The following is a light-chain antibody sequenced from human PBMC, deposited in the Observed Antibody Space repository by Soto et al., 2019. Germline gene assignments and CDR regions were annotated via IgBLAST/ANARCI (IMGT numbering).Light chain of an antibody. CDR3: QQYNSYSET. CDR2: DAS. Sequence: DIQMTQSPSTLSASVGDRVTITCRASQSISSWLAWYQQKPGKAPKLLTYDASSLESGVPSRFSGSGSGTEFTLTISSLQPDDFATYDCQQYNSYSETFGQGTKVEIK. CDR1: QSISSW. J-gene: IGKJ1*01. V-gene: IGKV1-5*01.